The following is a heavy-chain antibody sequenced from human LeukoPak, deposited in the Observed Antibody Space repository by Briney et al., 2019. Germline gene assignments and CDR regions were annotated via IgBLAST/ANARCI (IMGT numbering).Heavy chain of an antibody. CDR3: AIAVAGTGHFDY. CDR1: GGTFSSYA. J-gene: IGHJ4*02. Sequence: SVKVFCKASGGTFSSYAISWVRQAPGQGLEWMGGIIPIFGTANYAQKFQGRVTITADKFTSTAYMELSSLRSEDTAVYYCAIAVAGTGHFDYWGQGTLVTVSS. V-gene: IGHV1-69*06. D-gene: IGHD6-19*01. CDR2: IIPIFGTA.